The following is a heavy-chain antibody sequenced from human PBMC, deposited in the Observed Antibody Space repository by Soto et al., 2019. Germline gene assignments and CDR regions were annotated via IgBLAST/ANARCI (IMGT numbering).Heavy chain of an antibody. CDR2: IYYSGGT. J-gene: IGHJ4*02. CDR1: GGSISGSNHY. CDR3: ARHYWQWHFDY. Sequence: QLQLQESGPGLVKPSETLSLTCTVSGGSISGSNHYWGWVRQPPGKGLEWIANIYYSGGTYYNPSLRSRVTISVDTSKNQYSLRLSSVTAADTAVYYCARHYWQWHFDYWGQGTLVTVSS. D-gene: IGHD6-19*01. V-gene: IGHV4-39*01.